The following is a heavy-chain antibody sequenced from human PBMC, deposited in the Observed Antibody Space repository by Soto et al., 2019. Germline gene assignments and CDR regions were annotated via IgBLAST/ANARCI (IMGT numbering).Heavy chain of an antibody. CDR1: GFTFRSSW. Sequence: EVQLVESGGGLVQPGGSLSLSCEASGFTFRSSWMSWVRQAPGKGLEWVSYIKPDGSETYYVDSVRGRFTISRDNAKNSLDLQINSLIADDTALYYCARDPSFGAFDIWGQWTMVTVSA. J-gene: IGHJ3*02. CDR2: IKPDGSET. D-gene: IGHD3-10*01. V-gene: IGHV3-7*01. CDR3: ARDPSFGAFDI.